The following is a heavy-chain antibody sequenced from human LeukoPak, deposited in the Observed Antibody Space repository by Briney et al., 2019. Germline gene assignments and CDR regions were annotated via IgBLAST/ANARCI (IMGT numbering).Heavy chain of an antibody. CDR2: IYYSGST. CDR1: GDSIRRDNYY. CDR3: ATHPLLDY. D-gene: IGHD3-16*02. Sequence: SETLSLTCTVSGDSIRRDNYYWGWIRQPPGKGLEWMGSIYYSGSTYYNPSLKSRVSISVDPSKSQFSLRLTSVTAADTAVYYCATHPLLDYWGQGSLVTVSS. V-gene: IGHV4-39*01. J-gene: IGHJ4*02.